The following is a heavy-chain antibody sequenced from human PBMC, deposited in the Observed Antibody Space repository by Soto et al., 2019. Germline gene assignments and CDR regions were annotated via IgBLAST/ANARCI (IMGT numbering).Heavy chain of an antibody. CDR1: GFTFSTYA. CDR2: ISYDGSNK. CDR3: ARDRPSPYCSSTSCSSYFDY. Sequence: QPGGSLRLSCAASGFTFSTYAMQLVRQAPGKGLEWVAVISYDGSNKYYADSVKGRFTISRDNSKNTLYLQMNSLRAEDTAVYYCARDRPSPYCSSTSCSSYFDYWGQGT. D-gene: IGHD2-2*01. V-gene: IGHV3-30-3*01. J-gene: IGHJ4*02.